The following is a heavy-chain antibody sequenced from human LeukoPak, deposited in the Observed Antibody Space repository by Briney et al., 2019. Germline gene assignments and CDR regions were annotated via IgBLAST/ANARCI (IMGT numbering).Heavy chain of an antibody. D-gene: IGHD2-2*01. CDR3: ARDLNIVVGPVHH. CDR2: IWYDGSKK. CDR1: GFTFSTYG. Sequence: GGSLRLSCAASGFTFSTYGMHWVRKAPGKGLEWVSLIWYDGSKKYYADSVNGRFTISRDNSKNTLYLQMNSLRAEDTAVYYCARDLNIVVGPVHHWGQGTLVTVSS. J-gene: IGHJ1*01. V-gene: IGHV3-33*01.